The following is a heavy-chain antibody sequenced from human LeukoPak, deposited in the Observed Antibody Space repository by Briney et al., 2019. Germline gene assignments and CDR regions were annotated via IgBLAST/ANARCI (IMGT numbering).Heavy chain of an antibody. D-gene: IGHD3-3*01. CDR3: ARHKPADFWSGYFDF. V-gene: IGHV4-39*01. J-gene: IGHJ4*02. CDR2: IYYSGNT. CDR1: GASISSGSHY. Sequence: SETLSLTCTVSGASISSGSHYWGWIRQPPGKGLEYIGSIYYSGNTYYNPSLKSRATISVDTSKNQFSLKLSSVTAPDTALYYCARHKPADFWSGYFDFWGQGTLVTVSS.